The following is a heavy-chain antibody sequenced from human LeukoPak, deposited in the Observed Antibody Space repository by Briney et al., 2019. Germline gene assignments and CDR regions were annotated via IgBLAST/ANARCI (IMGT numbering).Heavy chain of an antibody. CDR3: ARDDSSFYFDY. V-gene: IGHV4-39*02. J-gene: IGHJ4*02. CDR2: IYYSGST. Sequence: SETLSLTCTVSGGSISSSSYYWGWIRQPPGKGLEWIGSIYYSGSTYYNPSLKSRVTISVDTSKNQFSLKLSSVTAADTAVYYCARDDSSFYFDYWGQGTLVTVSS. CDR1: GGSISSSSYY. D-gene: IGHD6-6*01.